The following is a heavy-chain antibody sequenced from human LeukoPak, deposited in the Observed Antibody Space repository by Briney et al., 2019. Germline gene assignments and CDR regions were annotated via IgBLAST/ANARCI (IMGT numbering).Heavy chain of an antibody. CDR3: ASILKGQTDTAMVTDY. V-gene: IGHV3-21*01. CDR2: ISSSSSYI. J-gene: IGHJ4*02. Sequence: GGSLRLSCAASGFTFSSYSMNWVRQAPGKGLEWVSSISSSSSYIYYADSVKGRFTISRDNAKNSLYLQMNSLRAEDTAVYYCASILKGQTDTAMVTDYWGQGTLVTVSS. D-gene: IGHD5-18*01. CDR1: GFTFSSYS.